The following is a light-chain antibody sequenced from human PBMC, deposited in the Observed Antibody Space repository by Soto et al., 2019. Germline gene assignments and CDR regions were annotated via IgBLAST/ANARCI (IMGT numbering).Light chain of an antibody. Sequence: QSVLTQSPSASASLGASVKLTCTLSSGHSSYAIAWHHQQPQKGPRYLMNLNSDGSHNKGDGIPDRLSGSRSEAEHYLTISSLQSEDEGDYYCQTWGTGHVVFGGGTKVTVL. CDR3: QTWGTGHVV. CDR1: SGHSSYA. J-gene: IGLJ2*01. CDR2: LNSDGSH. V-gene: IGLV4-69*01.